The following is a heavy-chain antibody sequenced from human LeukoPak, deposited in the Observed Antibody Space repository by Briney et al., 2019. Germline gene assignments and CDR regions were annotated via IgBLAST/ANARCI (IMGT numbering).Heavy chain of an antibody. D-gene: IGHD4-17*01. Sequence: SETLSLTCAVSDDSFSSHYWTWIRQPPGKGLEWIGYISYIGRTNYNPSLKSRVTISIDTSKNQFSLKLTSVTAADTAVYYCARDLVTVTKGFDVWGQGTMVSVSS. CDR1: DDSFSSHY. CDR2: ISYIGRT. V-gene: IGHV4-59*11. J-gene: IGHJ3*01. CDR3: ARDLVTVTKGFDV.